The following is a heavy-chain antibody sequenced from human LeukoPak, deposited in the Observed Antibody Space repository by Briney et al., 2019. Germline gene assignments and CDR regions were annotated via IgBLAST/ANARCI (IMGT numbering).Heavy chain of an antibody. J-gene: IGHJ6*03. V-gene: IGHV3-23*01. CDR1: GITFSDFA. Sequence: GGSLRLSCAASGITFSDFALSWVRQAPGGGLEWLSAISGSGGSTYYADSVKGRFTISRDNSKNTLYLQMNSLRAEDTAVYYCARDRDCGGDCYRNYYYMDVWGKRTTVTVSS. CDR3: ARDRDCGGDCYRNYYYMDV. D-gene: IGHD2-21*01. CDR2: ISGSGGST.